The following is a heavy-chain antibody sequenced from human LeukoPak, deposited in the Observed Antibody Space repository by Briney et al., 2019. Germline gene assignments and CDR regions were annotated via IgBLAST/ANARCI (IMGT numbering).Heavy chain of an antibody. CDR3: AKAVTGSFDY. Sequence: ASVKVSCKASGYTFTGYYIHWVRQAPGQGLEWMGWINPNSGGTNYAQKFQGRVTMTRDTSISTAYMELSGLRSDDTAVYYCAKAVTGSFDYWGQGTLVTVSS. D-gene: IGHD1-26*01. V-gene: IGHV1-2*02. CDR2: INPNSGGT. CDR1: GYTFTGYY. J-gene: IGHJ4*02.